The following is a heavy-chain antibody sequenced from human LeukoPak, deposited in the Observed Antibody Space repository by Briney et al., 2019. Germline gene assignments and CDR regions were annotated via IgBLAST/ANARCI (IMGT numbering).Heavy chain of an antibody. D-gene: IGHD1-26*01. CDR3: VRDLGGRSGH. Sequence: GGSLRLSCAASGFTFSSNWMHWVRQAPGKGLVWVSRINEDRSTTNYADSVKGRSTIFRDNAKNTLYLQMNSLRAEDTAVYYCVRDLGGRSGHWGQGTLVTVSS. CDR1: GFTFSSNW. V-gene: IGHV3-74*01. J-gene: IGHJ4*02. CDR2: INEDRSTT.